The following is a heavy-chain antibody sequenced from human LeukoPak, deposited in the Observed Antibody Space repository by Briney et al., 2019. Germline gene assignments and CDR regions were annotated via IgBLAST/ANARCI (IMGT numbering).Heavy chain of an antibody. CDR1: RFTFSSYG. CDR2: IRYDGSNK. V-gene: IGHV3-30*02. CDR3: AKDPLSGTGYYDDAFDI. D-gene: IGHD3/OR15-3a*01. J-gene: IGHJ3*02. Sequence: GGSLRLSCSASRFTFSSYGMHWVRQAPAKGLEWVAFIRYDGSNKYYADSVKGRFTISRDNSKNTLYLQMNSLRAEDTAVYYCAKDPLSGTGYYDDAFDIWGQGTMVTVSS.